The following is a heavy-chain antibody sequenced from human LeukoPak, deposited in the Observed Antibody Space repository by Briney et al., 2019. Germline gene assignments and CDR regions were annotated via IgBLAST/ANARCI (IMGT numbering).Heavy chain of an antibody. Sequence: PSETLSLTCAVSGYSISSGYYWGCIRQPPGKGLEWIGSIYHSGSTYYNPSLKSRVTISVDTSKNQFSLKLSSVTAADTAVYYCARVDTYDYYDSSGSPKRAFEYWGQGTLVTVSS. CDR1: GYSISSGYY. D-gene: IGHD3-22*01. CDR2: IYHSGST. CDR3: ARVDTYDYYDSSGSPKRAFEY. V-gene: IGHV4-38-2*01. J-gene: IGHJ4*02.